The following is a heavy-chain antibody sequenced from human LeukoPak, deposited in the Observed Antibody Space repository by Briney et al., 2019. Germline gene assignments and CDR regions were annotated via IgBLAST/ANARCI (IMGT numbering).Heavy chain of an antibody. CDR2: ISSSSSTI. Sequence: QAGGSLRLSCAASGFTFSSYSMNWVRQAPGKGLEWVSYISSSSSTIYYADSVKGRFTISRDNAKNSLYLQMNSLRDEDTAVYYCARDRPRSSWSYYFDYWGQGTLVTVSS. CDR3: ARDRPRSSWSYYFDY. V-gene: IGHV3-48*02. D-gene: IGHD6-13*01. CDR1: GFTFSSYS. J-gene: IGHJ4*02.